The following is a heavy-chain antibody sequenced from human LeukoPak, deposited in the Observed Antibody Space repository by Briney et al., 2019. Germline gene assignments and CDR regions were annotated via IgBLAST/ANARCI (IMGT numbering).Heavy chain of an antibody. CDR3: ARVWNSSGWYVDWFDP. Sequence: PSETLSLTCTVSGGSISSYYWSWIRQPPGKGLEWIGYIYYSWSTNYNPSLKSRVTISVDTSKNQFSLKLSSVTAADTAVYYCARVWNSSGWYVDWFDPWGQGTLVTVSS. V-gene: IGHV4-59*01. CDR2: IYYSWST. D-gene: IGHD6-19*01. CDR1: GGSISSYY. J-gene: IGHJ5*02.